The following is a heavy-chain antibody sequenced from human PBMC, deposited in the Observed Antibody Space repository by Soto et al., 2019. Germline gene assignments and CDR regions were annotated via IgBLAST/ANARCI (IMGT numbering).Heavy chain of an antibody. Sequence: QVRLQESGPRLVKPSGTLSLTCGVSGVSIGSSSAWWTWVRQSPATGLEWIGEIFHSGPTNVNPFSPWRFTITVDKSNFLLSLILNSMTAAITARFFCARARFFASDKRDYYLGLDVWGQGIAVTVSS. CDR2: IFHSGPT. CDR3: ARARFFASDKRDYYLGLDV. D-gene: IGHD3-22*01. J-gene: IGHJ6*02. CDR1: GVSIGSSSAW. V-gene: IGHV4-4*02.